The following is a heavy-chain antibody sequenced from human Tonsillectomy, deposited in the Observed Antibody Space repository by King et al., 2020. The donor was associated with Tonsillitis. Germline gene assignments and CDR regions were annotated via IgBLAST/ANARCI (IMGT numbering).Heavy chain of an antibody. D-gene: IGHD6-19*01. J-gene: IGHJ4*02. CDR2: IYYSGST. V-gene: IGHV4-61*03. Sequence: VQLQESGPGLVKPSETLSLTCTVSGGSVSSGASYWSWIRQPPGKGLEWIGYIYYSGSTNYNPSLKSRVTISVDTSKNHFSLKLSSVTAADTAVYYCARDFFSSGWYYFDYWGQGSLVTVSS. CDR3: ARDFFSSGWYYFDY. CDR1: GGSVSSGASY.